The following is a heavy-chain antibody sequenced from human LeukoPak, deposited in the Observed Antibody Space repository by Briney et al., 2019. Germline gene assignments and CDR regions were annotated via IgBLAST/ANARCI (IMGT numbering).Heavy chain of an antibody. CDR3: ARIVVVPASDAFDI. D-gene: IGHD2-2*01. Sequence: ASVKVSCKASGYTFTSYGISWVRQAPGQGLEWMGWISAYNGSTNYAQKLQGRVTMTTDTSTSTAYMELRSLRSDDTAVYYCARIVVVPASDAFDIWGQGTMVTVSS. CDR2: ISAYNGST. CDR1: GYTFTSYG. V-gene: IGHV1-18*01. J-gene: IGHJ3*02.